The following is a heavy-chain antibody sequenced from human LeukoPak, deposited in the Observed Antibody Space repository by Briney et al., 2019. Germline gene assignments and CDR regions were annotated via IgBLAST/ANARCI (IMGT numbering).Heavy chain of an antibody. V-gene: IGHV3-23*01. J-gene: IGHJ4*02. CDR2: ISCSGGST. CDR1: GFTFSSYA. CDR3: AKDHLAFEYSSSWYGQYYFDY. Sequence: PGGSPRLSCAASGFTFSSYAMSWVRQAPGKGLEWVSAISCSGGSTYYADSVKGRFTISRGNSKNTLYLQMNSLRAEDTAVYYCAKDHLAFEYSSSWYGQYYFDYWGQGTLVTVSS. D-gene: IGHD6-13*01.